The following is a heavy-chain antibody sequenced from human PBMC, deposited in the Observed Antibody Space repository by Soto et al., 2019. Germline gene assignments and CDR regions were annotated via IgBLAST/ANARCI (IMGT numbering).Heavy chain of an antibody. D-gene: IGHD4-17*01. Sequence: LRLSCTASGFTFGAYSMSWVRQAPGKGLEWVGFIRSKAYGGTTEYAASVKGRFTISRDDSKSIAYLQMNSLKTEDTAVYYCTRFNGDYDLNWFDPWGQGTLVTVSS. V-gene: IGHV3-49*04. CDR3: TRFNGDYDLNWFDP. CDR2: IRSKAYGGTT. CDR1: GFTFGAYS. J-gene: IGHJ5*02.